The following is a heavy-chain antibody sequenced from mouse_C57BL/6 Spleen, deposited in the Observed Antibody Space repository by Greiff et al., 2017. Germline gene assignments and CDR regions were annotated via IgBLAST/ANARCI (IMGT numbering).Heavy chain of an antibody. D-gene: IGHD2-2*01. Sequence: EVKVVESGPELVKPGASVKISCKASGYSFTGYYMNWVKQSPEKSLEWIGEINPSTGGTTYNQKFKAKATLTVDKSSSTAYMQLKSLTSEDSAVYYCARGGIYYGYDGAYWGQGTLVTVSA. CDR3: ARGGIYYGYDGAY. J-gene: IGHJ3*01. CDR1: GYSFTGYY. V-gene: IGHV1-42*01. CDR2: INPSTGGT.